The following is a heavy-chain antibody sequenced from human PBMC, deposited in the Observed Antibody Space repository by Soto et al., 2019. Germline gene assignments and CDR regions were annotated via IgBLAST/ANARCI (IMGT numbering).Heavy chain of an antibody. D-gene: IGHD2-21*01. Sequence: QLHLQESGSGLVKPSQTLSLTCAVSGGSISSGGYSWSWIRQPPGKGLGCIGYIYHSGSTYYNPSLKSRVPISVDRSKTQFSLKLSSVTAADTAVYYCARGPPLLWWSQGTLVTVSS. CDR1: GGSISSGGYS. CDR3: ARGPPLLW. CDR2: IYHSGST. V-gene: IGHV4-30-2*01. J-gene: IGHJ4*02.